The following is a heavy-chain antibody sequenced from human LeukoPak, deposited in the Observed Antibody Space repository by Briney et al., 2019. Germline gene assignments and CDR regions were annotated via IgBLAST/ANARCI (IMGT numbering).Heavy chain of an antibody. CDR1: GFTVSSNY. CDR2: IYSGCST. J-gene: IGHJ4*02. Sequence: GGSLRLSCAASGFTVSSNYMSWVRRAPGKGLEWVSVIYSGCSTYYADSVKGRFTISRDNSKNTLYLQMNSLRAEDTAVYYCARAELLWTVDYWGQGTLVTVSS. D-gene: IGHD2/OR15-2a*01. V-gene: IGHV3-53*01. CDR3: ARAELLWTVDY.